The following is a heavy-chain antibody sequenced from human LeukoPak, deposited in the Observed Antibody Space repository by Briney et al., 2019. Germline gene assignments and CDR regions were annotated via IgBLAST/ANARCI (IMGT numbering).Heavy chain of an antibody. V-gene: IGHV1-2*02. D-gene: IGHD6-19*01. CDR1: GYTFTSYD. J-gene: IGHJ4*02. Sequence: ASVKVSCKASGYTFTSYDINWVRQATGQGLEWMGWINPNSGGTNYAQKFQGRVTMIRDTSISTAYMELSRLRSDDTAVYYCARDFSYSSGEDYWGQGTLVTVSS. CDR3: ARDFSYSSGEDY. CDR2: INPNSGGT.